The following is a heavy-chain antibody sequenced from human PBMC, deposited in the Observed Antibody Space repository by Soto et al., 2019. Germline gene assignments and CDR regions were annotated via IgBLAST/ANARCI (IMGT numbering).Heavy chain of an antibody. J-gene: IGHJ4*02. D-gene: IGHD3-22*01. Sequence: HVQLVESGGGAVQPGRSLRLSCEASGFSFSNYGMHWVRQAPGKGLEWVAVLWNDGSIEYYADSVKGRFTISRDNARNTLYLQMSGLRDDDTAVYYCARDSGDSSGYYELDYWGQGTLVTVSS. V-gene: IGHV3-33*01. CDR1: GFSFSNYG. CDR2: LWNDGSIE. CDR3: ARDSGDSSGYYELDY.